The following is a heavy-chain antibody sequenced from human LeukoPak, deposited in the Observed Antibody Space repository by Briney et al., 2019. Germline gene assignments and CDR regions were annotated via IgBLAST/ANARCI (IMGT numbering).Heavy chain of an antibody. V-gene: IGHV3-74*01. CDR2: INSDGSST. D-gene: IGHD6-19*01. CDR3: ARDSNDIAVAGYYFDY. J-gene: IGHJ4*02. CDR1: GFTFSKSW. Sequence: GGSLRLSCAASGFTFSKSWMHWVRQAPGKGLVWVSRINSDGSSTIYADSVKGRFTISRDNAKNTLYLQMNILRAEDTAVYHCARDSNDIAVAGYYFDYWGQGTLVTVSS.